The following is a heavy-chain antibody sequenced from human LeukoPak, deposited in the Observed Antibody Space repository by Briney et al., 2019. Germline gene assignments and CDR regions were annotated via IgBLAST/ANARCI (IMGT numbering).Heavy chain of an antibody. CDR1: GGSISSYY. J-gene: IGHJ4*02. D-gene: IGHD2-15*01. Sequence: SETLSLTCTVSGGSISSYYWSWIRQPPGKGLEWIGYIYYSGSTNYNPSLKSRVTISVDTSKNQFSLKLSSVTAADTAVYYCARGWGIGYCSGSSCSRPAVWGQGTLVTVSS. CDR3: ARGWGIGYCSGSSCSRPAV. CDR2: IYYSGST. V-gene: IGHV4-59*01.